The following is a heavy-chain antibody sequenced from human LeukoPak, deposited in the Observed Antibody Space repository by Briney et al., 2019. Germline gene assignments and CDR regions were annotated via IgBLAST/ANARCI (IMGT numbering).Heavy chain of an antibody. J-gene: IGHJ4*02. CDR1: GFTFSSYS. D-gene: IGHD6-19*01. CDR2: ISSSGSGGNT. CDR3: AKELSSGWGDFDY. V-gene: IGHV3-23*01. Sequence: GGSLRLSCAASGFTFSSYSMNWVRQAPGKGLEWVSGISSSGSGGNTYYADSVKGRFIISRDNSKNTLYLQMNSLRAEDTAVYYCAKELSSGWGDFDYWGQGTLVTVSS.